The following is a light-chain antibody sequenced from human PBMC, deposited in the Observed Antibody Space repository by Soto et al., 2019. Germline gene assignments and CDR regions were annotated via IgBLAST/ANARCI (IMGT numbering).Light chain of an antibody. J-gene: IGLJ7*01. V-gene: IGLV2-23*02. CDR1: FSTIGIHNL. CDR2: EVN. Sequence: QSALTQPASVSGSPGQSITISCSGTFSTIGIHNLVSWYQQHPGKAPKLMIFEVNKRPSGVSNLFSGSKSGNTASLTISGLQAEDEADYYCCSYAGSSVFGGGTQLTVL. CDR3: CSYAGSSV.